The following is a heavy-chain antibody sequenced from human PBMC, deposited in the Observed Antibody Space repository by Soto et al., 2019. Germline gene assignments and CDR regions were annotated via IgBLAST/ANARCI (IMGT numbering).Heavy chain of an antibody. CDR2: INHSGST. Sequence: QVQLQQWGAGLLKPSETLSLTCAVYGGSFSGYYWSWIRQPPGKGLEWIGEINHSGSTNYNPSLKSRVTISVDTSKTQFSLKLSSVTAADTAVYYCARARGGYKGAVAGTVIDYWGQGTLVTVSS. J-gene: IGHJ4*02. D-gene: IGHD6-19*01. CDR1: GGSFSGYY. CDR3: ARARGGYKGAVAGTVIDY. V-gene: IGHV4-34*01.